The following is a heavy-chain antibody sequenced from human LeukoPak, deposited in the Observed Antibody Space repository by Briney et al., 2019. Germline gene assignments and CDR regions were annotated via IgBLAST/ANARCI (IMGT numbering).Heavy chain of an antibody. Sequence: GESLKISCKASGYSSTNYWIAWVRQMPGKGLEWMGIIYVDDSDTRYSPSFRGQVRISADRSTTTANLQWRSLKASDTAMYYCARRIGYCSGGSCYGFDYWGQGTLVTVSS. CDR1: GYSSTNYW. CDR2: IYVDDSDT. D-gene: IGHD2-15*01. V-gene: IGHV5-51*01. CDR3: ARRIGYCSGGSCYGFDY. J-gene: IGHJ4*02.